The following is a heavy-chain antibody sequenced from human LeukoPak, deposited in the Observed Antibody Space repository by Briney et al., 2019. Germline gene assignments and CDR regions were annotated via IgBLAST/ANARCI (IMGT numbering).Heavy chain of an antibody. CDR3: AKAAICGGDCCFFDY. D-gene: IGHD2-21*02. V-gene: IGHV1-18*01. CDR2: ISAYNGDT. J-gene: IGHJ4*02. Sequence: ASVKVSCKASGYTFTSHGVSWVRQAPGQGLEWMGWISAYNGDTNYAQRFQGRVTMTTDTSTSTAYMELRSLRAEDTALYYCAKAAICGGDCCFFDYWGQGTLVTVSS. CDR1: GYTFTSHG.